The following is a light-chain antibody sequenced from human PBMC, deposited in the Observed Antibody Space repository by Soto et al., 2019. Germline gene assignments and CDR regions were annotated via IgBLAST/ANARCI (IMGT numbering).Light chain of an antibody. CDR1: QSVSSSY. V-gene: IGKV3-20*01. J-gene: IGKJ2*01. CDR2: DAS. Sequence: EIVLTQSPGTLSLSPGERATLSCRASQSVSSSYLAWYQQKPGQAPRLLIYDASSRATGIPDRFSGSGSGTDFTLTIRRLEPEDCAVYYCQQYGSSTGYTFGQGTKLEIK. CDR3: QQYGSSTGYT.